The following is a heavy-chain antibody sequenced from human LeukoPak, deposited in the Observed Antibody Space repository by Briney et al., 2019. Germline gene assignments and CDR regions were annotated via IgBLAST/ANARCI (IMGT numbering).Heavy chain of an antibody. J-gene: IGHJ4*02. CDR3: AKQKYSSGWYLKFFDY. V-gene: IGHV3-30*02. Sequence: PGGSLRLSCAASGFTFSSYGMHWVRQAPGKGLEWVAFIRYDGSNKYYADSVEGRFTISRDNSKNTLYLQMNSLRAEDTAVYYCAKQKYSSGWYLKFFDYWGQGTLVTVSS. CDR2: IRYDGSNK. CDR1: GFTFSSYG. D-gene: IGHD6-19*01.